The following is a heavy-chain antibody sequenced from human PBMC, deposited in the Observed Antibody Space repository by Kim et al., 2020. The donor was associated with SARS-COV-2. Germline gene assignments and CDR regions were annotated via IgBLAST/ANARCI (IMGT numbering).Heavy chain of an antibody. CDR1: GFPFNNFA. J-gene: IGHJ4*02. D-gene: IGHD3-22*01. CDR2: ITGSGDTT. CDR3: AKGTGGKYSYESRVFED. V-gene: IGHV3-23*01. Sequence: GGSLRLSCVASGFPFNNFAINWVRQAPGKGLEWVSAITGSGDTTYYADSIRGRFIISRDNSKKTVYLQMGSLRIEDTATYYCAKGTGGKYSYESRVFEDWGLGTLVTVSS.